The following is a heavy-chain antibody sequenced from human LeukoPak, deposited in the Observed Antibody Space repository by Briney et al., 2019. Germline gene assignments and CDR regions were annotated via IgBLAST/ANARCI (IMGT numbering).Heavy chain of an antibody. D-gene: IGHD3-10*01. CDR3: ARVYYYGSGSGMDYYYYGMDV. J-gene: IGHJ6*02. Sequence: ASVKVSCKASGYTFTGYYMHWVRQAPGQGLEWMGWINPNSGGTNYAQKFQGRVTMTRGTSISTAYMELSRLRSDDTAVYYCARVYYYGSGSGMDYYYYGMDVWGQGTTVTVSS. CDR2: INPNSGGT. CDR1: GYTFTGYY. V-gene: IGHV1-2*02.